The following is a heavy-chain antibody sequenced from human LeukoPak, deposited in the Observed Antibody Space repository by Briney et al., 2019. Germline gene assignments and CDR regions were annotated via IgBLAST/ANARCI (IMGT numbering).Heavy chain of an antibody. J-gene: IGHJ4*02. CDR3: ASGRRDGYNWGI. D-gene: IGHD5-24*01. CDR1: EFTFSSYG. CDR2: ISYDGSNK. V-gene: IGHV3-30*03. Sequence: GGSLRLSCAASEFTFSSYGMHWVRQAPGKGLEWVAVISYDGSNKYYADSVKGRFTISRDNSKNTLYLQMNSLRAEETAVYYCASGRRDGYNWGIWGQGTLVTVSS.